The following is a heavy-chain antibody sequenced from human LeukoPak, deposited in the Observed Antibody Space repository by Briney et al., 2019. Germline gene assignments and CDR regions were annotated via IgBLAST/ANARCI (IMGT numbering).Heavy chain of an antibody. D-gene: IGHD5-18*01. CDR1: GGSISSYY. CDR2: IYYSGST. J-gene: IGHJ6*03. V-gene: IGHV4-59*01. CDR3: ARGSRRAFGYSYGSYYYYYMDV. Sequence: SETLSLTCTVSGGSISSYYWSWIRQPPGKGLEWVGYIYYSGSTNYNPSLKSRVTISVDTSKHQFSLKLSSVPAADTAVYYCARGSRRAFGYSYGSYYYYYMDVWGKGTTVTISS.